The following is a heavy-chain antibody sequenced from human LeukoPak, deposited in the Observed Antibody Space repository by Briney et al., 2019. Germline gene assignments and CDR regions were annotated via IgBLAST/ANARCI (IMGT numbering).Heavy chain of an antibody. V-gene: IGHV1-24*01. J-gene: IGHJ4*02. CDR1: GYTLTELS. CDR2: FDPEDGET. Sequence: ASVKVSCKVSGYTLTELSMHRVRQAPGKGLEWMGGFDPEDGETIYAQKFQGRVTMTEDTSTDTAYMELSSLRSEDTAVYYCATVTSGSSKLGFDYWGQGTLVTVSS. CDR3: ATVTSGSSKLGFDY. D-gene: IGHD1-1*01.